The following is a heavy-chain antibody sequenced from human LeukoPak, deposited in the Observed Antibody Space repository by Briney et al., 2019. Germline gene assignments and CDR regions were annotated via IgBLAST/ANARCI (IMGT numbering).Heavy chain of an antibody. CDR1: VYTFTSYG. J-gene: IGHJ3*02. V-gene: IGHV1-18*01. CDR3: AIAHGKWLVLLPDAFDI. Sequence: GASVKVSCKASVYTFTSYGISWVRQAPGQGLEWMGWISAYNGNTNYAQKLQGRVTMTTDTSTSTAYMELRSLRSDDTAVYYCAIAHGKWLVLLPDAFDIWGQGTMVTVSS. CDR2: ISAYNGNT. D-gene: IGHD6-19*01.